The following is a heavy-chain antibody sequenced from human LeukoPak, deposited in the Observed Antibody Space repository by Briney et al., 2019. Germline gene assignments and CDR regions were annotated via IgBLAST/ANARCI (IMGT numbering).Heavy chain of an antibody. Sequence: SETLSLTCTVSGGSISSYYWSWIRQPPGKGLEWIGYIYYSGSTNYNPSLKSRVTISVDTSKNQFSLKLSSVTAADTAVYYCARGGSGWYSRYWGRGTLVTVSS. V-gene: IGHV4-59*12. D-gene: IGHD6-19*01. CDR2: IYYSGST. CDR3: ARGGSGWYSRY. CDR1: GGSISSYY. J-gene: IGHJ4*02.